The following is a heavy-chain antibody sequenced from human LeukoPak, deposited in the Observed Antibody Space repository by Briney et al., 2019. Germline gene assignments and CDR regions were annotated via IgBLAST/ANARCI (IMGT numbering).Heavy chain of an antibody. J-gene: IGHJ4*02. D-gene: IGHD2-2*01. Sequence: SDTLSLTCTVSGDSIIGTNWWGCIRQAPGKGLEWIGYISHTGTVYSNPSLTSRLTLSIDTSKSQFSLNLNSVTAVDSATYYCVRRGRSSWSSFDYWAQGTLVTVSS. CDR1: GDSIIGTNW. CDR2: ISHTGTV. V-gene: IGHV4-28*05. CDR3: VRRGRSSWSSFDY.